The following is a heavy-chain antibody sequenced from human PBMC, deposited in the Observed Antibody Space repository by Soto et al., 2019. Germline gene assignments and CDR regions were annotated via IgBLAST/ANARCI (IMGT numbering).Heavy chain of an antibody. V-gene: IGHV1-18*03. CDR2: ISGKNGNT. CDR1: GYNFSDCG. Sequence: ASVKVSCKASGYNFSDCGITWVRQAPGQALEWMGWISGKNGNTNYAQNVQCRVTLTADTSTSTAYMEIRALTSDDIGIYSCSRSDYYAHTRTFEIWGQGTPVTVSS. D-gene: IGHD4-17*01. J-gene: IGHJ4*02. CDR3: SRSDYYAHTRTFEI.